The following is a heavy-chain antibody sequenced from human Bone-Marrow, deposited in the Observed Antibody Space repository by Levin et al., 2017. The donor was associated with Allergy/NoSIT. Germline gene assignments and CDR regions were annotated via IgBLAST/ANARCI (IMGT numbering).Heavy chain of an antibody. V-gene: IGHV3-74*01. CDR1: GFTFSSYW. D-gene: IGHD6-19*01. CDR3: ARGLRAVAGIDY. J-gene: IGHJ4*02. CDR2: INSDGSST. Sequence: SCAASGFTFSSYWMHWVRQAPGKGLVWVSRINSDGSSTSYADSVKGRFTISRDNAKNTLYLQMNSLRAEDTAVYYCARGLRAVAGIDYWGQGTLVTVSS.